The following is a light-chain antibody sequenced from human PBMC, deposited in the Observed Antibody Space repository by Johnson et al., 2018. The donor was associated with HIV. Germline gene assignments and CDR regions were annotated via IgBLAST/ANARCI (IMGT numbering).Light chain of an antibody. CDR1: SSNIGNNY. J-gene: IGLJ1*01. V-gene: IGLV1-51*02. CDR2: ENN. Sequence: QSVLTQPPSVSAAPGQKVTISCSGSSSNIGNNYVSWYQQLPGTAPKLLIYENNKRPSGIPDRFSGSTSGTSATLGITGIQTGGEADYYCGTWDTSLSAGGVFGTGTKVTVL. CDR3: GTWDTSLSAGGV.